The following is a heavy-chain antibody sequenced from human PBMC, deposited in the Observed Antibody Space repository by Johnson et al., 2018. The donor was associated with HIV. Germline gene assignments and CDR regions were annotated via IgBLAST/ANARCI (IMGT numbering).Heavy chain of an antibody. CDR3: ARVQVAMATIGYAFDI. Sequence: VQLVESGGGWVQPGGSLRLSCAASGFNVSSNYMSWVRQAPGKGLEWVSVIYSGGSTYSADSVKGRFTISRDNSKNTLYLQMNSLRAEDTAVYYCARVQVAMATIGYAFDIWGQGTMVTVSS. V-gene: IGHV3-53*04. J-gene: IGHJ3*02. CDR1: GFNVSSNY. CDR2: IYSGGST. D-gene: IGHD5-12*01.